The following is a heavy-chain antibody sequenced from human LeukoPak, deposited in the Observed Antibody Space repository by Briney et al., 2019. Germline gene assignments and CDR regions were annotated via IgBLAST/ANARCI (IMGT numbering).Heavy chain of an antibody. J-gene: IGHJ4*02. D-gene: IGHD3-10*01. CDR3: AKDSGTEVKTYYYGSGIFDY. Sequence: GGSLRLSCAASGFTFDDYAMHWVRQAPGKGLEWVSGISWNSGSIGYADSVKGRFTISRDNAKNSLYLQMNSLRVEDTALYYCAKDSGTEVKTYYYGSGIFDYWGQGTLVTVSS. V-gene: IGHV3-9*01. CDR1: GFTFDDYA. CDR2: ISWNSGSI.